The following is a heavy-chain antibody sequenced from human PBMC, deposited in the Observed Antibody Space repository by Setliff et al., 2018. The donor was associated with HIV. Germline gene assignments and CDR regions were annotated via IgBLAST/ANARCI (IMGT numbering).Heavy chain of an antibody. CDR1: GGTFSSYA. V-gene: IGHV1-69*13. D-gene: IGHD3-10*01. CDR2: IIPIFGTA. CDR3: ARQTGDWFDP. Sequence: GASVKVSCKASGGTFSSYAISWVRQAPGQGLEWMGGIIPIFGTANYAQKFQGRVTITADESTSTAYMGLSSLRSEDTAVYYCARQTGDWFDPWGQGTLVTVSS. J-gene: IGHJ5*02.